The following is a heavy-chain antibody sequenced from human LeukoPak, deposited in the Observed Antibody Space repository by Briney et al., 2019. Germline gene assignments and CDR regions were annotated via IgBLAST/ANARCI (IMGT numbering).Heavy chain of an antibody. CDR3: ARVGTEYYDILTGCDY. J-gene: IGHJ4*02. CDR2: ISGPGTST. V-gene: IGHV3-23*01. Sequence: GGSLRLSCAASGFTFSDYALNWVRQAPGQGLEWVSGISGPGTSTYYTDSVKGRFTISRDNSKNTLYLQMNSLRAEDTAVYYCARVGTEYYDILTGCDYWGQGTLVTVSS. D-gene: IGHD3-9*01. CDR1: GFTFSDYA.